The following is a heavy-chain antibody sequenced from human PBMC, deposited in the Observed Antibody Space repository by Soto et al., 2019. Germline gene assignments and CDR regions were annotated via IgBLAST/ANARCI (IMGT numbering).Heavy chain of an antibody. CDR2: ISYDGSNK. J-gene: IGHJ4*02. V-gene: IGHV3-30-3*01. CDR1: GFTFSSHT. Sequence: GGSLRLSCAASGFTFSSHTMHWVRQAPGKGLECVAVISYDGSNKYYADSVKGRFTISRDNSKNTLYLQMNSLRAEDTAVYYCARDRTLALRYFDWLLSEFDYWGQGTLVTVSS. CDR3: ARDRTLALRYFDWLLSEFDY. D-gene: IGHD3-9*01.